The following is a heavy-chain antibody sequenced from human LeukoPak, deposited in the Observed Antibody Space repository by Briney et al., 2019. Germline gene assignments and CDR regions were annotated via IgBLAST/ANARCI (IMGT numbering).Heavy chain of an antibody. V-gene: IGHV4-39*01. CDR3: ARTPPPIQLWFSFDI. Sequence: SSETLSLTCTVSGGSITSTNYLWGWVRQPPGKGLEWIGSIYYSGSTYYNPSLKSRVTISVDTSKNQFSLKLSSVTAADTAVYYCARTPPPIQLWFSFDIWGQGTMVTVSS. CDR2: IYYSGST. CDR1: GGSITSTNYL. D-gene: IGHD5-18*01. J-gene: IGHJ3*02.